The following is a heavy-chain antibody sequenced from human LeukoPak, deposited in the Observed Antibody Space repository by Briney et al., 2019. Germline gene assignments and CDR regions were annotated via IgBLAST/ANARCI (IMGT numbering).Heavy chain of an antibody. V-gene: IGHV3-30-3*01. CDR3: ARVSYSSGWYLVDY. Sequence: GRSLRLSCAASGFTISSYAMHWVRQAPGKGLEWVAVISYDGSNKYYAASVKGRFTISRDNSKNTLYLQMNSLRAEDTAVYYCARVSYSSGWYLVDYWGQGTLVTVSS. CDR1: GFTISSYA. D-gene: IGHD6-19*01. CDR2: ISYDGSNK. J-gene: IGHJ4*02.